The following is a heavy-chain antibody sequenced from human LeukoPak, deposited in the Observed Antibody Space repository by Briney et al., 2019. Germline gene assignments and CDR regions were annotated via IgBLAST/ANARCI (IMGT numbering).Heavy chain of an antibody. J-gene: IGHJ4*02. V-gene: IGHV1-69*06. CDR2: IIPIFGTA. CDR3: ARVRRDGYKEPLDY. Sequence: SVKVSCKASGGTFSSYAISWVRQAPGQGLEWMGGIIPIFGTANYAQKFQGRVTITADKSTSTAYMELSSLRSEDTAVYYCARVRRDGYKEPLDYWGQGTLVTVSS. CDR1: GGTFSSYA. D-gene: IGHD5-24*01.